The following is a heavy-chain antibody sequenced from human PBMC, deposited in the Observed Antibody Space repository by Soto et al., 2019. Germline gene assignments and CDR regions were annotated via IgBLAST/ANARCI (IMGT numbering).Heavy chain of an antibody. CDR1: GLTFSNYA. J-gene: IGHJ4*02. CDR3: AHGGVPAAVPRWGFDY. V-gene: IGHV3-23*01. D-gene: IGHD2-2*01. CDR2: IRSNGDTT. Sequence: HPGGSLRLSCAASGLTFSNYAMSWVRQAPGKGLEWVSAIRSNGDTTYYADSVKGRFTISRDNSKDTLFLQMNSLRAEDTAVYYCAHGGVPAAVPRWGFDYWGQGTLVTVSS.